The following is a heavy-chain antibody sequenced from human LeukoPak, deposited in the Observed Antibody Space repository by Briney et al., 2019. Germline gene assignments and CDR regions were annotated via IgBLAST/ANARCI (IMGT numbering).Heavy chain of an antibody. CDR3: ARRYCDSGYYFDY. CDR2: INHSGST. J-gene: IGHJ4*02. CDR1: GGSFSGYY. D-gene: IGHD2-21*01. V-gene: IGHV4-34*01. Sequence: PSETLSLTCAVYGGSFSGYYWSWIRQPPGKGLEWIGEINHSGSTNYNPSLKSRVTISVDTSKNQFSLKLSSVTAADTAVYYCARRYCDSGYYFDYWGQGTLVTVSS.